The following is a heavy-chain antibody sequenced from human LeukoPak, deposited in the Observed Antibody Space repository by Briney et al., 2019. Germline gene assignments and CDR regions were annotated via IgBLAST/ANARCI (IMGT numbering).Heavy chain of an antibody. J-gene: IGHJ4*02. CDR1: GFTFSNAW. CDR2: IKSKTDGGTT. V-gene: IGHV3-15*01. Sequence: PGGSLRLSCAASGFTFSNAWMSWVRQAPGKGLEWVGRIKSKTDGGTTDYAAPVKGRFTFSRDDSKNTLYLQMNSLKTEDTAVYYCTTDTRIVATIGFDYWGQGTLVTVSS. D-gene: IGHD5-12*01. CDR3: TTDTRIVATIGFDY.